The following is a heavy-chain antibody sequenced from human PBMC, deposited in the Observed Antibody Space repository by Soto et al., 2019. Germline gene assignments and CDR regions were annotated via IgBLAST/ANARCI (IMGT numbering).Heavy chain of an antibody. V-gene: IGHV4-39*01. D-gene: IGHD4-17*01. CDR1: GGSISSSSYY. J-gene: IGHJ5*02. CDR3: ARHDYGGSDWFDP. Sequence: SETLSLTCTVSGGSISSSSYYWGWIRQPPGKGLEWIGSIYYSGSTYYNPSLKSRVTISVDTSKNQFSLKLSSVTAADTAVYYCARHDYGGSDWFDPWGQGALVTVSS. CDR2: IYYSGST.